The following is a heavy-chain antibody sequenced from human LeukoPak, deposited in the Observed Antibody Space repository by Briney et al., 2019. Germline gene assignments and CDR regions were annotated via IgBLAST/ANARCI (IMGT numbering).Heavy chain of an antibody. CDR3: TGGTSPSWFDP. CDR1: GFTISGYW. V-gene: IGHV3-7*03. D-gene: IGHD3-16*01. J-gene: IGHJ5*02. Sequence: GWSLRLSCAASGFTISGYWMSWVRQAPGKGLEWVANIKQDGSEKYYVDSVKGRFTISRDNAENPLYLQMNSLRAEDTAVYFCTGGTSPSWFDPWGQGTLVIVSS. CDR2: IKQDGSEK.